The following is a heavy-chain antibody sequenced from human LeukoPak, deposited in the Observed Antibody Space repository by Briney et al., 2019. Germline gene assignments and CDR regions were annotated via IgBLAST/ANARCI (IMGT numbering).Heavy chain of an antibody. D-gene: IGHD3-10*01. CDR2: IKSKTDGGTT. V-gene: IGHV3-15*01. J-gene: IGHJ4*02. CDR3: TTENALTKIWFGEHYFDY. Sequence: GGSLRLSCAASGFTFSNAWMSWVRQAPGKWLEWVGRIKSKTDGGTTDYAAPVKGRFTISRDDSKNTLYMQMNSLKTEDTAVYYCTTENALTKIWFGEHYFDYWGRGTLVTVSS. CDR1: GFTFSNAW.